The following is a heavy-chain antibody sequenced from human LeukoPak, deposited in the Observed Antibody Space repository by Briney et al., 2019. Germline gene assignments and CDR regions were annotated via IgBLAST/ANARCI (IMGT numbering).Heavy chain of an antibody. J-gene: IGHJ4*02. V-gene: IGHV4-39*01. CDR1: GGSISSNSHY. Sequence: SETLSLTCTVSGGSISSNSHYWGWIRQPPGKGLEWIASIYYSGSTYYSPSLKSRVTISVDTSKNQFSLKLSSVTAADTAVYYCARLPTDLLAFESWGQGTLVTVSS. CDR2: IYYSGST. CDR3: ARLPTDLLAFES. D-gene: IGHD2-8*02.